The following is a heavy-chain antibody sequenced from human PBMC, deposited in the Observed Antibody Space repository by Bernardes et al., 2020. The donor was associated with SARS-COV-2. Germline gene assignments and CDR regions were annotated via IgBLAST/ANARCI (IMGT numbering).Heavy chain of an antibody. CDR1: GGSTSSGRYF. CDR2: MYTSGTI. Sequence: SETLSLTCTVSGGSTSSGRYFWSWIRQPAGKGLEWIGHMYTSGTIKYNPSLRSRVTMSAGTSGNQFSLKLSSVTASDTAVYYCAGSRFVNMIPGVIIGSLDYWGQGILVTVSS. J-gene: IGHJ4*02. D-gene: IGHD3-10*01. V-gene: IGHV4-61*09. CDR3: AGSRFVNMIPGVIIGSLDY.